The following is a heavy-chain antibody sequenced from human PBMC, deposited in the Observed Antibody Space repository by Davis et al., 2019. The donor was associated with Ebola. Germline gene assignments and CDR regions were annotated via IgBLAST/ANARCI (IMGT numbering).Heavy chain of an antibody. CDR3: ARDSDDYSFDY. CDR1: GFVFSTYP. CDR2: VRSHGSDD. D-gene: IGHD4-11*01. Sequence: GESLKISCAASGFVFSTYPMHWVRQAPGRGLEWVAFVRSHGSDDHYADSVKGRFTISRDNSKNTLYLQMNSLRPEDTAVYYCARDSDDYSFDYWGQGTLVTVSS. V-gene: IGHV3-30*02. J-gene: IGHJ4*02.